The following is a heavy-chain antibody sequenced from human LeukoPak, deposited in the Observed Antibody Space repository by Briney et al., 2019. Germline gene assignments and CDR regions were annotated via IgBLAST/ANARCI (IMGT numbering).Heavy chain of an antibody. Sequence: SETLSLTCSVSGDSITGYYWGWIRQPPGKGLEWVGYIYYSGSTNYNPSLKSRVTISVDTSKNQFSLKLSSVTAADTAVYYCARSPGFGGVIVYFDYWGQGTLVTVSS. CDR2: IYYSGST. CDR1: GDSITGYY. J-gene: IGHJ4*02. D-gene: IGHD3-16*02. CDR3: ARSPGFGGVIVYFDY. V-gene: IGHV4-59*01.